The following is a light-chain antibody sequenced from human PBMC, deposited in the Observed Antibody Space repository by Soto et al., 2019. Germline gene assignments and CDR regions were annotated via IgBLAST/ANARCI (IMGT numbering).Light chain of an antibody. V-gene: IGKV3-15*01. CDR2: DAS. CDR1: QSVRNN. CDR3: HQYNNWPPLYT. Sequence: EIVMTQSPATLSVSPGERATLSCRASQSVRNNLAWYQQKAGQAPRLLIYDASTRATGIPARFSGSGSGTEFTLTITSLQSEDFAIYSCHQYNNWPPLYTFGQGTKLEIK. J-gene: IGKJ2*01.